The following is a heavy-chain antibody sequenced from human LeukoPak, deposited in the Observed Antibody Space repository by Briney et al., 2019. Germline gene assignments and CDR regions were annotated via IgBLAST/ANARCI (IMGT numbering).Heavy chain of an antibody. CDR3: ARDMASGYCSGGSCYYFDY. CDR1: GFTFSSYS. V-gene: IGHV3-21*01. CDR2: ISSSSSYI. D-gene: IGHD2-15*01. Sequence: GGSLRLSCAASGFTFSSYSMNWVRQAPGKGLEWVSSISSSSSYIYYADSVKGRFIISRDNAKNSLYLQMNSLRAEDTAVYYCARDMASGYCSGGSCYYFDYWGQGTLVTVSS. J-gene: IGHJ4*02.